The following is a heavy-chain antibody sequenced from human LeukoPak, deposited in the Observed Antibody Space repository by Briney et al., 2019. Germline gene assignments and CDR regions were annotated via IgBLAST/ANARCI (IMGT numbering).Heavy chain of an antibody. D-gene: IGHD3-10*02. CDR1: GGSISPYY. CDR2: IYYSGST. Sequence: PSETLSLTCTVFGGSISPYYWSWIRQPPGKGLEWLGYIYYSGSTDYNPSLKSRVAISVDTSKNQFSLKLSSVTAADTAVYYCARSTGSTMFIDYWGQGTLVTVSS. CDR3: ARSTGSTMFIDY. J-gene: IGHJ4*02. V-gene: IGHV4-59*01.